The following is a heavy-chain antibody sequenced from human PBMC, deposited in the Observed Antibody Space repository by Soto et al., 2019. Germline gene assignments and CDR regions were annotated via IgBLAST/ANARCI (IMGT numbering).Heavy chain of an antibody. CDR2: IYHSGTT. CDR1: GGPITTAHW. V-gene: IGHV4-4*02. Sequence: QVPLQESGPGLVKTSGTLSLTCAVSGGPITTAHWWSWVRQSPGKGLEFIGEIYHSGTTNYNPSLESRVSMXVXXXXXXXXXXXXXXXXXXXXXXXXXRDTVGYYGSGIPFRNWFDPRGQGTRVTVST. J-gene: IGHJ5*02. D-gene: IGHD3-10*01. CDR3: XRDTVGYYGSGIPFRNWFDP.